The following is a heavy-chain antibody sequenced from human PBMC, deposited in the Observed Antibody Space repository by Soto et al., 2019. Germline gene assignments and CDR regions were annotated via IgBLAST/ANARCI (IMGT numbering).Heavy chain of an antibody. J-gene: IGHJ5*02. Sequence: GGSLRLSCAASGFTFSSYGMHWVRQAPGKGLEWVAVISYDGSNKYYADSVKGRFTISRDNAKKSLYLEMNSLRAEDTAVYYCARALAVRGVTVNWFDPWGHGTLVTVSS. D-gene: IGHD3-10*02. V-gene: IGHV3-30*03. CDR2: ISYDGSNK. CDR3: ARALAVRGVTVNWFDP. CDR1: GFTFSSYG.